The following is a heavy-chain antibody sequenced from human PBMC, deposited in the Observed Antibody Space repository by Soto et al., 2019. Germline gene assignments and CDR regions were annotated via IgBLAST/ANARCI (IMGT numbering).Heavy chain of an antibody. D-gene: IGHD3-16*01. J-gene: IGHJ4*02. CDR2: ISGSGGRS. CDR3: AKAYFVWSSEKPYYFDS. V-gene: IGHV3-23*01. CDR1: VFTFSNYA. Sequence: EVQLLDSGGGLVQPGGSLRLSCAASVFTFSNYAMTWVRQGPGKGLEWVSGISGSGGRSYYADSVTGRFTISRDNSKGTVYAQMKSLRAEDSAVYYCAKAYFVWSSEKPYYFDSWGQGTLVTVSS.